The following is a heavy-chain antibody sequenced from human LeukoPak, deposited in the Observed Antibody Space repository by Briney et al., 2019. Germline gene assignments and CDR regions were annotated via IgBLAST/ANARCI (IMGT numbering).Heavy chain of an antibody. Sequence: SVKVSCKASGFTFTSSAMQWVRQARGQRLEWIGWIVVGSGNTNYAQKFQERVTITRDMSTSTAYMELSSLRSEDTAVYYCAAGYYDSSGYGYWGQGTLVTVSS. CDR3: AAGYYDSSGYGY. J-gene: IGHJ4*02. V-gene: IGHV1-58*02. D-gene: IGHD3-22*01. CDR2: IVVGSGNT. CDR1: GFTFTSSA.